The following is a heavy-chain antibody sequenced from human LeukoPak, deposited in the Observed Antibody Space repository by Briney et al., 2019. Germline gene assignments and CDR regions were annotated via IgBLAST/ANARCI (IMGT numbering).Heavy chain of an antibody. CDR3: AKKASTVAGPDAYDI. CDR2: VIGSGIDT. CDR1: GFTFSNYA. V-gene: IGHV3-23*01. J-gene: IGHJ3*02. D-gene: IGHD6-19*01. Sequence: GGSLRLSCVASGFTFSNYALSWVRRAPGKGLEWISAVIGSGIDTYYRDSVKGRFTISRDNSKNTVYLQMNSLRVEDTAVYYCAKKASTVAGPDAYDIWGQGTRVTVSS.